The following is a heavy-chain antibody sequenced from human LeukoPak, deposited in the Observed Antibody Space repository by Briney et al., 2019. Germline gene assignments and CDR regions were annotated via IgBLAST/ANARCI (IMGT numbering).Heavy chain of an antibody. D-gene: IGHD4-23*01. Sequence: SETLSLTCAVYGGSFSGYYWSWIRQPPGKGLEWIGEINHSGSTNYNPSLKSRVTISVDTSKNQFSLKLSSVTAADTAVYYCAREGGNRYFQHWGQGTLVTVSS. J-gene: IGHJ1*01. CDR2: INHSGST. CDR1: GGSFSGYY. V-gene: IGHV4-34*01. CDR3: AREGGNRYFQH.